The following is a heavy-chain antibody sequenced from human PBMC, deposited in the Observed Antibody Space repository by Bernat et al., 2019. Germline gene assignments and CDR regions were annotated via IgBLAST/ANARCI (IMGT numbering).Heavy chain of an antibody. CDR3: ASCPSGDYDSYYFVY. CDR1: GFTFSSYE. J-gene: IGHJ4*02. CDR2: ISSSGSTI. V-gene: IGHV3-48*03. D-gene: IGHD4-17*01. Sequence: EVQLVESGGGLVQPGGSLRLSCAASGFTFSSYEMNWVRQAPGKGLEWVSYISSSGSTIYYADSVKGRFTISRDNAKNSLYRQMNSLRAEDTAVYYCASCPSGDYDSYYFVYWGQGTLVTVSS.